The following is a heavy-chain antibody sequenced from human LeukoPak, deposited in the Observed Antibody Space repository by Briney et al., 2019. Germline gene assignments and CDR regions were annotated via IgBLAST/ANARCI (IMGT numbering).Heavy chain of an antibody. CDR3: TRHKQVVGSSEIDY. CDR2: INYSGNT. D-gene: IGHD1-26*01. Sequence: SETLSLTCTVSRGSISISGYWGGWIRQTPGKGLEWIGIINYSGNTYYNPSLKSRVTMSVDTSKNQFSVKLRSVTAADTAMYYCTRHKQVVGSSEIDYWGQGMLVTVSS. J-gene: IGHJ4*02. CDR1: RGSISISGYW. V-gene: IGHV4-39*01.